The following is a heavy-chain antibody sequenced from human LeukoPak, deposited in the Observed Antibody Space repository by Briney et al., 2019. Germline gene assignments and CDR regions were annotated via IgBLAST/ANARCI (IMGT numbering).Heavy chain of an antibody. CDR1: GGSFSGYY. CDR2: INHSGST. CDR3: ARVDDFWSGYFDY. Sequence: SETPSPTCAVYGGSFSGYYWSWIRQPPGKGLEWIGEINHSGSTNYNPSLKSRVTVSVDTSKNQFSLKLSSVTAADTAVYYCARVDDFWSGYFDYWGQGTLVTVSS. J-gene: IGHJ4*02. D-gene: IGHD3-3*01. V-gene: IGHV4-34*01.